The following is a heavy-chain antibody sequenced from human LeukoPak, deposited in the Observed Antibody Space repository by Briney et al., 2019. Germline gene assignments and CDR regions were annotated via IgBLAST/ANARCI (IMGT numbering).Heavy chain of an antibody. D-gene: IGHD3-16*01. Sequence: GGSLRLSCSASGLTFSDYDMNWVRQAPGKGLEWVSSISYLPSHVYYGDSVKGRFSISRDNAKNSLYLQMNSLGAEDTAIYYCGRAFPPLRTSSAGDLWGQGILVTVSS. CDR1: GLTFSDYD. CDR3: GRAFPPLRTSSAGDL. CDR2: ISYLPSHV. V-gene: IGHV3-21*01. J-gene: IGHJ4*02.